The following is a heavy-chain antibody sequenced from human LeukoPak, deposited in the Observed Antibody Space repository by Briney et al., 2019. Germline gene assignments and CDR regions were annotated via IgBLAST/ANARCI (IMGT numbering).Heavy chain of an antibody. V-gene: IGHV4-38-2*02. CDR3: LAISGDSTGYYNDY. Sequence: SETLSLTCTVSGYSIRSGFYWGWIRQPPGKGLEWIGNIYHSGITYYTPSLKSRVTISVDTSKNQFSPRLTSVTPADTAVYYCLAISGDSTGYYNDYWGQGSLVTVSS. D-gene: IGHD3-22*01. J-gene: IGHJ4*02. CDR1: GYSIRSGFY. CDR2: IYHSGIT.